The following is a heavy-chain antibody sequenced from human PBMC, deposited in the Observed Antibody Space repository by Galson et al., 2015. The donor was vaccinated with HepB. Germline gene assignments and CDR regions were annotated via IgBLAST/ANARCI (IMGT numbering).Heavy chain of an antibody. CDR3: ASFGYNTDHFYGLDV. J-gene: IGHJ6*02. Sequence: SETLSLTCAVSGNSIRNFCWTWVRQPPGKGLDYIGCICYNGNSYYNPSLKSRVTISIDSSKKQFSLKLSSVTAADTAVYYCASFGYNTDHFYGLDVWGQGTTVTVSS. V-gene: IGHV4-59*01. CDR1: GNSIRNFC. D-gene: IGHD1-14*01. CDR2: ICYNGNS.